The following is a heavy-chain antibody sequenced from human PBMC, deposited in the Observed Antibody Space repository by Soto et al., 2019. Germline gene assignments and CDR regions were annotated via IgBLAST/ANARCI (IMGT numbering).Heavy chain of an antibody. J-gene: IGHJ6*02. D-gene: IGHD3-3*01. Sequence: QVQLVESGGGVVQPGRSLRLSCAASGFTFSSYAMHWVRQAPGKGLEWVAVISYDGSNKYYADSVKGRFTISRDNSKNTLYLQMNSLRAEDTAVYYCARDPDYDFWSGYYRGYYYYVMDVWGQGTTVTVSS. CDR1: GFTFSSYA. V-gene: IGHV3-30-3*01. CDR2: ISYDGSNK. CDR3: ARDPDYDFWSGYYRGYYYYVMDV.